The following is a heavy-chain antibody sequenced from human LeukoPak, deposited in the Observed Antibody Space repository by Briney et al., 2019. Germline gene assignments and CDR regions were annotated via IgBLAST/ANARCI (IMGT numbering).Heavy chain of an antibody. D-gene: IGHD3-3*01. J-gene: IGHJ4*02. CDR2: ISGSGGST. Sequence: GGSLRLSCAASGFTFSSYAMSWVRQAPGKGLEWVSAISGSGGSTYYADSVKGRFTVSRDNSKNTLYLQMNSLRAEDTAVYYCAKASYYDFWSGYSGFDYWGQGTLVTVSS. CDR3: AKASYYDFWSGYSGFDY. CDR1: GFTFSSYA. V-gene: IGHV3-23*01.